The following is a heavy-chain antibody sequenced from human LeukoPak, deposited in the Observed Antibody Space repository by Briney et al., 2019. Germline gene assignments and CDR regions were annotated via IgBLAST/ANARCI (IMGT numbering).Heavy chain of an antibody. Sequence: SETLSLTCTVSGGSISSYYWSWIRQPAGKGLEWIGRIYTSGSTNYNPSLKSRVTMSVDTSKNQFSLKLSSVTAADTAVYYCARSQYDSSGYYYLNRFYYYYYYMDVWGKGTTVTVSS. V-gene: IGHV4-4*07. J-gene: IGHJ6*03. D-gene: IGHD3-22*01. CDR1: GGSISSYY. CDR2: IYTSGST. CDR3: ARSQYDSSGYYYLNRFYYYYYYMDV.